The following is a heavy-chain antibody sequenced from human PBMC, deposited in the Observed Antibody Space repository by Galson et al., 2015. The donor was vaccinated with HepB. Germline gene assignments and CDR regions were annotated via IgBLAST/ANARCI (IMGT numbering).Heavy chain of an antibody. J-gene: IGHJ4*02. D-gene: IGHD3-10*01. CDR3: AKLVLWFGELLPIASDY. CDR1: GFTFSSYA. Sequence: SLRLSCAASGFTFSSYAMSWVRQAPGKGLEWVSAISGSGGSTYYADSVKGRFTISRDNSKNTLYLQMNSLRAEDTAVYYCAKLVLWFGELLPIASDYWGQGTLVTVSS. V-gene: IGHV3-23*01. CDR2: ISGSGGST.